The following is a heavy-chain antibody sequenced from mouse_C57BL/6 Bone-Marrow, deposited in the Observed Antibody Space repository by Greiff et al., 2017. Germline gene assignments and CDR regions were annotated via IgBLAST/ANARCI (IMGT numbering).Heavy chain of an antibody. J-gene: IGHJ2*01. D-gene: IGHD2-1*01. CDR1: GYTFTDYT. CDR3: ARLWYCYVLVPPYYFDY. V-gene: IGHV1-78*01. CDR2: IYPRDGST. Sequence: VQLQQSDAELVKPGASVKISCKASGYTFTDYTIHWMKQRPEQGLEWIGYIYPRDGSTKYNEKFKGKATLTADKSSSTAYMQLNSLTSEDSAVYFCARLWYCYVLVPPYYFDYWGRGTTLTVSS.